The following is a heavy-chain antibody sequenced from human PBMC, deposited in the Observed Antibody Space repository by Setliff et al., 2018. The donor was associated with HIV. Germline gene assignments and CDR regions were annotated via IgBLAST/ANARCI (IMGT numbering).Heavy chain of an antibody. CDR2: INHSGST. D-gene: IGHD5-12*01. V-gene: IGHV4-34*01. Sequence: SETLSLTCTVYGGSFSGYYWIWIRQPPGKGLEWIGEINHSGSTYYADSVKGRFTISRDNAKNSLFLQMNSLRAEDTAVYYCANRGYSGYDYSNYYYYGMDVWGQGTTVTVSS. J-gene: IGHJ6*02. CDR3: ANRGYSGYDYSNYYYYGMDV. CDR1: GGSFSGYY.